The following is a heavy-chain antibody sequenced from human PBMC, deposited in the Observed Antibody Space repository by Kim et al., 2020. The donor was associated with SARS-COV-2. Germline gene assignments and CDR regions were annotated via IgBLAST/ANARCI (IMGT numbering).Heavy chain of an antibody. J-gene: IGHJ6*02. CDR1: GFTFSSYG. CDR3: AKVRNMVRGVIPLGMDV. V-gene: IGHV3-30*18. CDR2: ISYDGSNK. Sequence: GGSLRLSCAASGFTFSSYGMHWVRQAPGKGLEWVAVISYDGSNKYYADSVKGRFTISRDNSKNTLYLQMNSLRAEDTAVYYCAKVRNMVRGVIPLGMDVWGQGTTVTVSS. D-gene: IGHD3-10*01.